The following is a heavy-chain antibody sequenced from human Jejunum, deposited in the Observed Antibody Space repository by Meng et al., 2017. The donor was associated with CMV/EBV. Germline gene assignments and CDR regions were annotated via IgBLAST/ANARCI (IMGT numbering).Heavy chain of an antibody. CDR1: GGSVSSRSNY. V-gene: IGHV4-61*01. CDR3: ARSCSSTTCRIDY. Sequence: GGSVSSRSNYWGVIRQSPGKGLEWIGHVYYTGSTIYNPSLKSRVTISVDPSKNQFSLQLRSVTAADTAVYFCARSCSSTTCRIDYWGQGALVTVSS. J-gene: IGHJ4*02. D-gene: IGHD2-2*01. CDR2: VYYTGST.